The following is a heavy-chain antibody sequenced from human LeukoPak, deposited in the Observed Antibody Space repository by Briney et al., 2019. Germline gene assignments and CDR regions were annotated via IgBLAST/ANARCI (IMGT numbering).Heavy chain of an antibody. J-gene: IGHJ3*02. CDR3: ARPRQWLVAFDI. V-gene: IGHV4-39*01. CDR2: IYYSGST. D-gene: IGHD6-19*01. Sequence: PSETLSPTCAVSGGSIISSSYYWGWIRQPPGKGLEWIGSIYYSGSTYYNPSFKSRVTISVDTSKNQFSLKLSSVTAADTAVYYCARPRQWLVAFDIWGQGTMVTVSS. CDR1: GGSIISSSYY.